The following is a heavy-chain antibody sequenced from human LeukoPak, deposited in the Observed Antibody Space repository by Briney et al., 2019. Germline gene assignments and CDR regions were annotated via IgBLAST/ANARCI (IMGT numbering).Heavy chain of an antibody. J-gene: IGHJ4*02. CDR3: ARDSSDDYGDYFAR. D-gene: IGHD4-17*01. CDR1: GFTFDDYG. Sequence: GSLRLSCAASGFTFDDYGMSWVRQAPGKGLEWVSGINWNGGSTGYADSVKGRFTISRDNAKNSLYLQMNSLRAEDTALYYCARDSSDDYGDYFARWGQGTLVTVSS. CDR2: INWNGGST. V-gene: IGHV3-20*04.